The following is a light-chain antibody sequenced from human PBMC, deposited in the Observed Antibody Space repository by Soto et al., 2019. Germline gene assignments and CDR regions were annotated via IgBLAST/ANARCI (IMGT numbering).Light chain of an antibody. J-gene: IGKJ4*01. Sequence: ENVLTQSPGTLSLSPGERATLSCRASQSVSNSYLAWYQQKPGQTPRLLIYDTSTRATGVPARFSGSRSGTEFTLTINSLQSEDFAVYYCQRYNNWPLTFGGGTKVERK. CDR3: QRYNNWPLT. V-gene: IGKV3-15*01. CDR1: QSVSNSY. CDR2: DTS.